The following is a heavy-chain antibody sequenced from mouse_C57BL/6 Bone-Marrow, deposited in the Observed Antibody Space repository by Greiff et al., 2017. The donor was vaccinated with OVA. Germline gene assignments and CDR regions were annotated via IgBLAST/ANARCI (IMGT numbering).Heavy chain of an antibody. CDR1: GYTFTSYW. CDR2: IDPSDSYT. J-gene: IGHJ1*03. V-gene: IGHV1-69*01. D-gene: IGHD2-13*01. CDR3: ARDVYDGEFFDV. Sequence: QVQLQQPGAELVMPGASVKLSCKASGYTFTSYWMHWVKQRPGQGLEWIGEIDPSDSYTNYNQKFKGKSTLTVDKSSSTAYMQLSSLTSEDSAVYYGARDVYDGEFFDVWGTGTTVTVSS.